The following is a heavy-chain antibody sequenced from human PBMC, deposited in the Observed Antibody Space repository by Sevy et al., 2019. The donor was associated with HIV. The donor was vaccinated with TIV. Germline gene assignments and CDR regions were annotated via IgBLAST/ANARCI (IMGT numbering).Heavy chain of an antibody. CDR3: ARAEVDTAIEGFDY. V-gene: IGHV7-4-1*02. Sequence: ASVKVSCKASGYTFTRYSMNWVRQAPGQGLEWIGWINTNTGNPTYAKAFTGRFVFSLDTSVSTAYLNISSLKAEDTDVYYCARAEVDTAIEGFDYWGQGSLVTVSS. D-gene: IGHD5-18*01. CDR2: INTNTGNP. CDR1: GYTFTRYS. J-gene: IGHJ4*02.